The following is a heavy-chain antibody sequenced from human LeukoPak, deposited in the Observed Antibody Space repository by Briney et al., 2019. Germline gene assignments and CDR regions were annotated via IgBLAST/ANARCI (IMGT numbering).Heavy chain of an antibody. D-gene: IGHD2-15*01. CDR3: ARRPEDCSGNSCYTAPDY. Sequence: GGSLRLSCAASGFTFSGYGMHWVRQAAGKGLERVAFIRYDGSNKYYADSVKGRFTISRDKSKNTLYLQMNSLRPEDTAVYYCARRPEDCSGNSCYTAPDYWGQGTLVTVSS. J-gene: IGHJ4*02. V-gene: IGHV3-30*02. CDR1: GFTFSGYG. CDR2: IRYDGSNK.